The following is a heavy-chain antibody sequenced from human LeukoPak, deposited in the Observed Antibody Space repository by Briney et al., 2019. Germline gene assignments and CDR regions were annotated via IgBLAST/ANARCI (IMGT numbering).Heavy chain of an antibody. CDR1: GGSISSYY. Sequence: SETLSLACTVSGGSISSYYWSWIRQPPGKGLEWIGYIYYSGNTNYNPSLKSRVTISVDTSKNQFSLKLSSVTAADTAVYYCARAIYDFWSGYYSSAYWYFDLWGRGTLVTVSS. D-gene: IGHD3-3*01. V-gene: IGHV4-59*12. CDR2: IYYSGNT. J-gene: IGHJ2*01. CDR3: ARAIYDFWSGYYSSAYWYFDL.